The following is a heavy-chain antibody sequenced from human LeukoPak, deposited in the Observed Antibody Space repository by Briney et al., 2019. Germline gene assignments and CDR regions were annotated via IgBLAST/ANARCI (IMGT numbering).Heavy chain of an antibody. CDR2: IIPIFGTA. V-gene: IGHV1-69*13. CDR3: ARTDNRGNSPVDV. CDR1: GGTFSSYA. D-gene: IGHD7-27*01. J-gene: IGHJ6*02. Sequence: SVKVSCKASGGTFSSYAISWVRQAPGQGLEWMGGIIPIFGTANYAQKFQGRVTITADESTSTAHMELSSLRSEDTAVYYCARTDNRGNSPVDVWGQGTTVTVSS.